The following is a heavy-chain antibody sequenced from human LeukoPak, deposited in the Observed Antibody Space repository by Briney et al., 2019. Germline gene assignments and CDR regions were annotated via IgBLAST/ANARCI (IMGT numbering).Heavy chain of an antibody. D-gene: IGHD3-22*01. J-gene: IGHJ4*02. CDR2: ISSNGGST. CDR3: ARDHYDSSGYWYYFDY. Sequence: PGGSLRLSCAASGFTFSGYAMHWVRQAPGKGLEYVPAISSNGGSTYYANSVKDRFTISRDNSKNTLYLQMGSLRAADMAVYYCARDHYDSSGYWYYFDYWGQGTLVTVSS. V-gene: IGHV3-64*01. CDR1: GFTFSGYA.